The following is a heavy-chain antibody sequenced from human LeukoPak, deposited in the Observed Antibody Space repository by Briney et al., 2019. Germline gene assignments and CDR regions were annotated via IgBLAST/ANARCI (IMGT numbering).Heavy chain of an antibody. CDR3: ARADFWSGYPTNYFDY. V-gene: IGHV4-34*01. D-gene: IGHD3-3*01. CDR1: SGSFSGYY. CDR2: INHSGST. Sequence: PSETLSLTCAVYSGSFSGYYWSWIRQPPGKGLEWIGEINHSGSTNYNPSLKSRVTISVDTSKNQFSLKLSSVTAADTAAYYCARADFWSGYPTNYFDYWGQGTLVTVSS. J-gene: IGHJ4*02.